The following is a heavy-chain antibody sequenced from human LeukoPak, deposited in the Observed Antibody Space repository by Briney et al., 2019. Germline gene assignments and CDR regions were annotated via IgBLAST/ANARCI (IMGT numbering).Heavy chain of an antibody. CDR1: GGSISSGGYY. V-gene: IGHV4-31*03. CDR2: IYYSGST. Sequence: SETLSLTCTVPGGSISSGGYYWSWIRQHPGKGLEWIGYIYYSGSTYYNPSLKSRVTISVDTSKNQFSLKLSSVTAADTAVYYCARDTGSDSSGSAVGVDAFDIWGQGTMVTVSS. J-gene: IGHJ3*02. D-gene: IGHD3-22*01. CDR3: ARDTGSDSSGSAVGVDAFDI.